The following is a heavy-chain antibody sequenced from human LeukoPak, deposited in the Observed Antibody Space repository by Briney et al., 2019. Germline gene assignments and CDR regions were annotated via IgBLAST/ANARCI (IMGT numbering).Heavy chain of an antibody. CDR2: MNPNSGNT. J-gene: IGHJ6*03. Sequence: GASVKVSCKASGYTFTSYDINWVRQATGQGLEWMGWMNPNSGNTGYAQKFQGRVTMTRNTSISTAYMELSSLRSEDTAVYYCARGLTGTAYYYYMDVWGKGTTVTVSS. D-gene: IGHD1-20*01. CDR1: GYTFTSYD. CDR3: ARGLTGTAYYYYMDV. V-gene: IGHV1-8*01.